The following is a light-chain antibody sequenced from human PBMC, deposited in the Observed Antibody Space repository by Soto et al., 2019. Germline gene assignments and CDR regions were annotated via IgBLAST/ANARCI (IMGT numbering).Light chain of an antibody. CDR3: ATWDDDLSAAV. CDR2: IDH. Sequence: QSVLTQPPSLSGTPGQSVTISCSGSSSNIEGNTVHWYQHLPGTAPKLLIYIDHNRPSGIPDRFYGSKSGTSASPAISGLQSEDEADYYCATWDDDLSAAVFGGGTQLTVL. J-gene: IGLJ7*01. V-gene: IGLV1-44*01. CDR1: SSNIEGNT.